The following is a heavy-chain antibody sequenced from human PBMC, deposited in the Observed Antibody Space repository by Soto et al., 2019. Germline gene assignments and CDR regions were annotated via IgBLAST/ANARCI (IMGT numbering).Heavy chain of an antibody. CDR1: GGSISSGGYS. V-gene: IGHV4-30-2*01. D-gene: IGHD6-19*01. J-gene: IGHJ4*02. CDR3: ARAGGLGAVAVDY. CDR2: IYHSGST. Sequence: QMQLQESGSGLVKPSQTLSITCAVSGGSISSGGYSWSWIRQPPGKGLEWIGYIYHSGSTYYNPSLKGRFTISVDRSKNQCALKLSSVTAAETAVYYCARAGGLGAVAVDYWGQGTLVTVSS.